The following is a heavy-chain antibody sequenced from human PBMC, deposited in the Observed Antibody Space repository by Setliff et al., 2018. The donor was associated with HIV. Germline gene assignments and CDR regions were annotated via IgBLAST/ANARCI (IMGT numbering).Heavy chain of an antibody. CDR1: GGSISSSSYY. D-gene: IGHD5-18*01. Sequence: SETLSLTCTVSGGSISSSSYYWGWIRQPPGKGLEWIGRIYTSGSTNYNPSLKSRVSISVDTSKNQFSLKLSSVTAADTAVYYCARGIYSYGYLFDYWGQGTLVTVSS. CDR3: ARGIYSYGYLFDY. J-gene: IGHJ4*02. CDR2: IYTSGST. V-gene: IGHV4-39*07.